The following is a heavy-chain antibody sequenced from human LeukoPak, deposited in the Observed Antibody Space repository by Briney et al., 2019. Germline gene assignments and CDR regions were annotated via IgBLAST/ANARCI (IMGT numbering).Heavy chain of an antibody. CDR2: ISWSSASI. D-gene: IGHD5-18*01. Sequence: GGSLRLSCAASGFTFDDYAMYWVRQAPGKGPEGVSVISWSSASIVYADSVKGRFIVSRDKAKNSLYLQMNSLRPEDTAFYYCTKVHITAIVGGFDSWGQGALVTVSS. CDR3: TKVHITAIVGGFDS. CDR1: GFTFDDYA. J-gene: IGHJ4*02. V-gene: IGHV3-9*01.